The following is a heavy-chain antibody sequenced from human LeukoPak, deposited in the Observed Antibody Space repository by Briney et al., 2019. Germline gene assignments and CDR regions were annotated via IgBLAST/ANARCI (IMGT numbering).Heavy chain of an antibody. D-gene: IGHD5-24*01. V-gene: IGHV3-53*01. CDR3: AREATRGEGDY. J-gene: IGHJ4*02. CDR1: GFTVSSNY. CDR2: IYSGGST. Sequence: AGGSLRLSCAASGFTVSSNYMSWVRQAPGKGLEWVSVIYSGGSTYYADSVKGRFTISRDNSKNTLYLQVNSLRAEDTAVYYCAREATRGEGDYWGQGTLVTVSS.